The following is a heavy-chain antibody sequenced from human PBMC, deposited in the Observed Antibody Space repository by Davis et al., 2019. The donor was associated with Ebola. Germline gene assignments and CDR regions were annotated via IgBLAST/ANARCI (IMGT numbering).Heavy chain of an antibody. Sequence: GGSLRLSCAASAFAFSRYAMNWVRQAPGRGLEWVAVISSDGSDRYYADSVKGRFTISRDNSKNTLYLQMNSLRVEDTAVYYCARGYGVGTDWFDPWGHGTLVSVSS. CDR2: ISSDGSDR. V-gene: IGHV3-30*04. CDR3: ARGYGVGTDWFDP. D-gene: IGHD1-1*01. J-gene: IGHJ5*02. CDR1: AFAFSRYA.